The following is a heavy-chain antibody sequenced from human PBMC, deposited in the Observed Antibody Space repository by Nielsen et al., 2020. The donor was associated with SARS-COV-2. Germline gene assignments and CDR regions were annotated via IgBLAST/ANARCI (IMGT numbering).Heavy chain of an antibody. Sequence: SETLSLTCTVSGGSLSSRNYYWGWIRQPPGKGLEWIGTIYYSGSVSYNPSLRSRVTIPVDTSKKHFSLKLTSVTAADTAVYFCARGDIAVVPAAMFRGDDAFDIRGQGTMVRVSS. J-gene: IGHJ3*02. CDR3: ARGDIAVVPAAMFRGDDAFDI. V-gene: IGHV4-39*02. CDR2: IYYSGSV. CDR1: GGSLSSRNYY. D-gene: IGHD2-2*01.